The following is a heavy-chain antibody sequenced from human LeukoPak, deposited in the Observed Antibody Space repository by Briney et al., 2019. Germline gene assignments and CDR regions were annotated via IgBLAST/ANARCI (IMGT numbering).Heavy chain of an antibody. V-gene: IGHV4-30-2*01. CDR2: IFHSGST. J-gene: IGHJ4*02. CDR3: ARATAMVTYFDD. Sequence: SETLSLTCAVSGGSISSDAYSWNWIRQPPGKGLEWIGYIFHSGSTYYNPSLKSRVTMSVDRSKNQFSLRLSSVTAADAAVYYCARATAMVTYFDDWGQGTLVAVSS. D-gene: IGHD5-18*01. CDR1: GGSISSDAYS.